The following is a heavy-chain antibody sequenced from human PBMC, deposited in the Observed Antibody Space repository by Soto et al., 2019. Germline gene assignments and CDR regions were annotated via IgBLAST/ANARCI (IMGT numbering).Heavy chain of an antibody. CDR1: GFTVSNNC. D-gene: IGHD3-10*01. Sequence: EVQLVESGGGLIQPGGSLRLSCAVSGFTVSNNCMSWVRQAPGKGLEGVSVIYSGGYTAYGDSVKGRFTISRDNSKNTLFLQKNSRGAAGPGVFFWAAGGGGGGYWGQGTLVTVSS. CDR2: IYSGGYT. V-gene: IGHV3-53*01. CDR3: AAGGGGGGY. J-gene: IGHJ4*02.